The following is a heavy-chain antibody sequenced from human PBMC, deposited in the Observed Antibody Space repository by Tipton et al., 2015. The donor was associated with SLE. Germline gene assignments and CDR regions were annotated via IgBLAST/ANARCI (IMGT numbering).Heavy chain of an antibody. CDR2: IYSSATT. CDR1: CDSIRHMY. V-gene: IGHV4-59*01. Sequence: TLSLTCTVSCDSIRHMYWSWIRQPPGKGLEWIGHIYSSATTNYQYNPTLKSRVTISVDTSKNQLSLRLNSVTAADTAVYYCARGVAIYWITYYDYYMDVWGKGTTVTVSS. CDR3: ARGVAIYWITYYDYYMDV. J-gene: IGHJ6*03. D-gene: IGHD2-2*03.